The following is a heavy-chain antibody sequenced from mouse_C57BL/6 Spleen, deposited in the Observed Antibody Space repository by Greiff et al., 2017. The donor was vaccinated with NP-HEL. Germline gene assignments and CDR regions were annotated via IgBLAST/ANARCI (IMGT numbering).Heavy chain of an antibody. CDR1: GYTFTSYW. CDR2: IDPNSGGT. D-gene: IGHD3-2*02. J-gene: IGHJ3*01. V-gene: IGHV1-72*01. Sequence: QVQLQQPGAELVKPGASVKLSCKASGYTFTSYWMHWVKQRPGRGLEWIGRIDPNSGGTKYNEKFKSKATLTVDKPSSTAYMQLSSLTSEESAVYDCAREHRLRRFAYWGQGTLVTVSA. CDR3: AREHRLRRFAY.